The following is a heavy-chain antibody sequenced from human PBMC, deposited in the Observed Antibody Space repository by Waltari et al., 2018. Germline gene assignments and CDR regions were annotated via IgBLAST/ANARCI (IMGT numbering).Heavy chain of an antibody. D-gene: IGHD3-10*01. J-gene: IGHJ1*01. Sequence: QVLLQQWGAGLLKPSETLSLSCAVHGGSSSSAHFGNWVRQVPGKGLEWIGEITDRGLTNYNPALKSRATISVDTSRNQFSLTLTSVTAADTALYYCARSAAIVVRGRYFQYWGQGTLVTVSS. V-gene: IGHV4-34*02. CDR3: ARSAAIVVRGRYFQY. CDR2: ITDRGLT. CDR1: GGSSSSAHF.